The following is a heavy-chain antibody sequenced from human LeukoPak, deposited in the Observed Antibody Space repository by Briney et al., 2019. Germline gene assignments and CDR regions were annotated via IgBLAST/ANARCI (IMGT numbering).Heavy chain of an antibody. D-gene: IGHD1-26*01. J-gene: IGHJ6*03. CDR2: ISGSGGTT. CDR3: ARYGVGYYYMDV. V-gene: IGHV3-48*02. Sequence: GGSLRLSCAASGFTFSTYTMSWVRQAPGKGLEWVSYISGSGGTTYYADSVKGRFTISRDNAKNSLYLQMNRRRDEDTAVYYCARYGVGYYYMDVWGKGTTVTVSS. CDR1: GFTFSTYT.